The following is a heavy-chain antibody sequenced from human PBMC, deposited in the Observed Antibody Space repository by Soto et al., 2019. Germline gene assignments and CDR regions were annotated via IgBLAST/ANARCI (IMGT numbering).Heavy chain of an antibody. Sequence: SETLSLTCTVSGGSVSSGSYYWSWIRQPPGKGLEWIGEINHSGRTNYNPSLKSRVTMSVDTSKNQFSLKLTSVTAADTAVYYCARGSLRADSSGYYYSLVDSWGQGTLVTVSS. CDR3: ARGSLRADSSGYYYSLVDS. D-gene: IGHD3-22*01. V-gene: IGHV4-61*01. CDR2: INHSGRT. J-gene: IGHJ4*02. CDR1: GGSVSSGSYY.